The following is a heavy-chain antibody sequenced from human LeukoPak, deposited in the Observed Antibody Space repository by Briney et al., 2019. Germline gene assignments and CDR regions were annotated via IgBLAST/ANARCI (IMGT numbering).Heavy chain of an antibody. CDR1: GGSFSGYY. CDR3: ARGGSPVGATNDY. CDR2: INHSGST. D-gene: IGHD1-26*01. Sequence: SETLSLTCAVYGGSFSGYYWSWIRQPPGKGLEWIGEINHSGSTNYNPSLKSRVTISVDTSKNQFSLKLRSVTAADTAMYYCARGGSPVGATNDYWGQGTLLTVSS. V-gene: IGHV4-34*01. J-gene: IGHJ4*02.